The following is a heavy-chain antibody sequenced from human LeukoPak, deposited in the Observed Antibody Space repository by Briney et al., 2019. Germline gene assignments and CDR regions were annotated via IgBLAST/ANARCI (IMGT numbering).Heavy chain of an antibody. CDR1: GGSFSGYY. Sequence: SETLSLTCAVYGGSFSGYYWSWIRQPPGKGLEWIGEINHSGSTNYNPSLKSRVTISVDTSKNQFSLKLSSVTAADTAVYYCARGQYTAMEYYYYMDVWGKGTTVTVSS. CDR2: INHSGST. CDR3: ARGQYTAMEYYYYMDV. V-gene: IGHV4-34*01. J-gene: IGHJ6*03. D-gene: IGHD5-18*01.